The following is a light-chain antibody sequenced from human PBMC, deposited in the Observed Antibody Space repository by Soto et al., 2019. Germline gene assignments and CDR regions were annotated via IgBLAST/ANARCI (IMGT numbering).Light chain of an antibody. CDR1: QSISSW. CDR2: HAS. CDR3: KQYNNSRT. Sequence: IQIAQSPSTLSASVGNRVTITCRASQSISSWAGWYQQKAEKAAKLLIYHASSWERGVPTRFSGRACGTDSPTTISLLPHDDSATYYRKQYNNSRTFGQGTKVDIK. V-gene: IGKV1-5*01. J-gene: IGKJ1*01.